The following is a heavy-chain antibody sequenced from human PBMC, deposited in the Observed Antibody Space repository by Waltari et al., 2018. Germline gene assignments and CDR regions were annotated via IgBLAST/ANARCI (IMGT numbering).Heavy chain of an antibody. Sequence: QVQLQQWGAGLVKPSEPLSLPCAVYGGSFSDYYWSWTRQPPGKGLEWIGEINQSGSTKYNPSLKSRVTISVDRSKNQFSLNLRSVTAADTAVYYCASSSDAGDYWGQGTLVTVSS. D-gene: IGHD6-13*01. CDR2: INQSGST. V-gene: IGHV4-34*01. CDR1: GGSFSDYY. J-gene: IGHJ4*02. CDR3: ASSSDAGDY.